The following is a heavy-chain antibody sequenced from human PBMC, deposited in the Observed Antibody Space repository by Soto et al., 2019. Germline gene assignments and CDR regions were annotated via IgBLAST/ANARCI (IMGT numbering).Heavy chain of an antibody. CDR3: ARRYGGNLDY. J-gene: IGHJ4*02. CDR1: GGSISSYY. V-gene: IGHV4-59*08. D-gene: IGHD2-15*01. Sequence: QVQLQESGPGLVKPSETLSLTCTVSGGSISSYYWTWIRQPPGKGLEWIGYIYYSGSTNYNPSLKSRVPISGDTPKSPLALQLSSVTAADTAVDYCARRYGGNLDYWGQGTLVTVSS. CDR2: IYYSGST.